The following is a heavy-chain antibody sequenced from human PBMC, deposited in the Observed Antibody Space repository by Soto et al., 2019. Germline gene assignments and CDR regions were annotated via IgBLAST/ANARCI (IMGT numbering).Heavy chain of an antibody. CDR2: ISSSSSHI. CDR1: GFTFSSYS. J-gene: IGHJ3*02. D-gene: IGHD1-26*01. CDR3: GAHRGSYFYGAFDI. V-gene: IGHV3-21*01. Sequence: EVQLVESGGGLVKPGGSLRLSCAASGFTFSSYSMNWVRQAPGQGLEWVSSISSSSSHIYYADSVKGRFTISRDNAKNSLYLQMNSLRAEDTAVYCCGAHRGSYFYGAFDIWGQGTMVTVSS.